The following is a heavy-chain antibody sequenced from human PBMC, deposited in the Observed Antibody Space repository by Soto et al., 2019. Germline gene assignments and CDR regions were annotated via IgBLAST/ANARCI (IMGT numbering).Heavy chain of an antibody. CDR2: IKQDGSEK. J-gene: IGHJ4*02. CDR3: GRLARGAAGGTF. V-gene: IGHV3-7*03. D-gene: IGHD6-13*01. Sequence: EVQLVESGGGLVQPGGSLRLSCVASGFTFSSYYMMWARQVPGRGLEWLAKIKQDGSEKSYVDSVRGRVTMSKENAKESVYLPMDSLRADDTAVYFCGRLARGAAGGTFWGQGTLVTVSS. CDR1: GFTFSSYY.